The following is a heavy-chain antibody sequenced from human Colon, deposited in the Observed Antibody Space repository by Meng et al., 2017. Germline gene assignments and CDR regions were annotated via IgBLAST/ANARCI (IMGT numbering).Heavy chain of an antibody. D-gene: IGHD6-13*01. V-gene: IGHV4-4*02. Sequence: QVQPQGSGPGLVKPSGTLSLPWAVSGDSISSGNGWTWVRQPPGKGLEWIGEIYPSGRTSSNPSLQGRVTILLDKSKNQFSLELNSVTAADTAIYFCARKRTSPGTLGFDYWGQGTLVTVSS. CDR1: GDSISSGNG. CDR2: IYPSGRT. CDR3: ARKRTSPGTLGFDY. J-gene: IGHJ4*02.